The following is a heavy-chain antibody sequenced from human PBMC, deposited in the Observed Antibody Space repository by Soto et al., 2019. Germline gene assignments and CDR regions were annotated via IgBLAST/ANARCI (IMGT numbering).Heavy chain of an antibody. Sequence: SETLSLTCTLSGCSISRGGYYWSWIRQHPGKGLEWIGYIYYSGSTDYNPSLKNRVTISVDTSKNQFSLKLSSVTAADPAVYYCARWVGAISFDYWGQGTLVTVSS. V-gene: IGHV4-31*03. D-gene: IGHD1-26*01. CDR1: GCSISRGGYY. CDR3: ARWVGAISFDY. CDR2: IYYSGST. J-gene: IGHJ4*02.